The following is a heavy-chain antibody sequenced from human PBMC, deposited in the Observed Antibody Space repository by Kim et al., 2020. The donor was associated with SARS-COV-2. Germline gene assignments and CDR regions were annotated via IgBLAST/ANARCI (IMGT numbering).Heavy chain of an antibody. CDR1: GFTFSSYA. D-gene: IGHD6-6*01. V-gene: IGHV3-23*01. J-gene: IGHJ6*02. CDR3: LGAARPKTGYYYYGMDV. Sequence: GGSLRLSCAASGFTFSSYAMSWVRQAPGKGLEWVSAISGSGGSTYYADSVKGRFTISRDNSKNTLYLQMNSLRAEDTAVYYCLGAARPKTGYYYYGMDVWGQGTTVTVSS. CDR2: ISGSGGST.